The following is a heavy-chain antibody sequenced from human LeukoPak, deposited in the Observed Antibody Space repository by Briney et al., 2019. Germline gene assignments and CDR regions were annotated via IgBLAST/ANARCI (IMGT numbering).Heavy chain of an antibody. D-gene: IGHD2-2*01. CDR2: IYHSGST. V-gene: IGHV4-4*02. J-gene: IGHJ5*02. CDR3: ARMGVPAAMRTWFDP. Sequence: SETLSLTCAVSGGSISSSNWWSWVRQPPGKGLEWIGEIYHSGSTNYNPSLKSRVTISVDKSKNQFSLKLSSVTAADTAVYYCARMGVPAAMRTWFDPWGQGTLVTVSS. CDR1: GGSISSSNW.